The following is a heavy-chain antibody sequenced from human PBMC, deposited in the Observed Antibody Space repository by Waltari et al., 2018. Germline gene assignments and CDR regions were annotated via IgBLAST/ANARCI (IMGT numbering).Heavy chain of an antibody. Sequence: QVQLAQSGAEVKKPGPSVKVYCKASGRTLGSYAPRGVRRGDGQGLEWMGRIIPIFGTANYAQKFQGRVTITTDESTSTAYMELSSLRSEDTAVYYCVRGSQYSGSYRPTRDYFDYWGQGTLVTVSS. D-gene: IGHD1-26*01. J-gene: IGHJ4*02. CDR1: GRTLGSYA. CDR3: VRGSQYSGSYRPTRDYFDY. CDR2: IIPIFGTA. V-gene: IGHV1-69*05.